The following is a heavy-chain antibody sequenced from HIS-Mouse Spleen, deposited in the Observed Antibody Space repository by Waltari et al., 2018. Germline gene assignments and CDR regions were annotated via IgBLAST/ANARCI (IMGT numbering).Heavy chain of an antibody. CDR3: ARGHDYSNYFDY. CDR1: GYTFTSYD. J-gene: IGHJ4*02. D-gene: IGHD4-4*01. V-gene: IGHV1-8*01. Sequence: QVQLVQSGAEVKKPGASVKVSCKASGYTFTSYDINWVRQATGQGLEWMGWMTPNSGNTGYAQKFQGRVTMTRNTSISTAYMELGSLRSEDTAVYYCARGHDYSNYFDYWGQGTLVTVSS. CDR2: MTPNSGNT.